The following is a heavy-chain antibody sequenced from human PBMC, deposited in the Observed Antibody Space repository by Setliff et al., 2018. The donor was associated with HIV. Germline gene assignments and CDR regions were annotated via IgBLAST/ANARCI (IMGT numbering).Heavy chain of an antibody. CDR2: INPNGGGT. Sequence: ASVKVSCKASGGTFSSYAISWVRQAPGQGLEYMGWINPNGGGTVDAQKFQGRVTMTADTSTSTAYMEMRTLRSDDPAVYHCARGDTYYHDRSGYVKSALDAFDIWGRGTMVTVSS. D-gene: IGHD3-22*01. J-gene: IGHJ3*02. CDR1: GGTFSSYA. CDR3: ARGDTYYHDRSGYVKSALDAFDI. V-gene: IGHV1-18*01.